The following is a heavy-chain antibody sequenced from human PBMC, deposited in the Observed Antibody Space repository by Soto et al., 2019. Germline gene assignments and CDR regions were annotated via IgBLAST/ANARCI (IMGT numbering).Heavy chain of an antibody. V-gene: IGHV1-69*01. CDR2: IIPIFGTA. Sequence: QVQLVQSGAEVKKPGSSVKVSCKASGGTFSSYAISWVRQSPGQGLEWMGGIIPIFGTANSAQKFQGRVTITADESTSTAYMELSSLRSEDTAVYYCARGGRAYYYYYYGMDVWGQGTTVTVSS. CDR3: ARGGRAYYYYYYGMDV. J-gene: IGHJ6*02. CDR1: GGTFSSYA.